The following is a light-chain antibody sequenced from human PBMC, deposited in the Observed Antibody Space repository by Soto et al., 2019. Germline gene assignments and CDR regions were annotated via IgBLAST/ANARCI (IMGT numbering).Light chain of an antibody. J-gene: IGLJ1*01. V-gene: IGLV2-14*01. Sequence: QSVLTQPPSLSGSPGQSIPISCTGTSNDVGGYNYVSCYQQPPGKAPKLMIYDVSNRPSGVSNRFSGSRSGNAASLTISGLQAEDEADYYCSSYTSSSTRVFGTGTKVTVL. CDR2: DVS. CDR3: SSYTSSSTRV. CDR1: SNDVGGYNY.